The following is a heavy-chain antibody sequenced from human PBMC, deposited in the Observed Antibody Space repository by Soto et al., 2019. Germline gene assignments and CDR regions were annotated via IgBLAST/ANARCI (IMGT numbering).Heavy chain of an antibody. J-gene: IGHJ5*02. CDR3: AKEGGTRSSSPTPSWFDP. Sequence: EVQLLESGGGLVQPGGSLRLSCAASGFTFSSYAMSWVRQAPGKGLEWVSAISGSGGSTYYADSVKGRFTISRDNSKNTRSLQMNSLRAEETAVYYCAKEGGTRSSSPTPSWFDPWGQGTLVTVSS. CDR1: GFTFSSYA. D-gene: IGHD6-13*01. V-gene: IGHV3-23*01. CDR2: ISGSGGST.